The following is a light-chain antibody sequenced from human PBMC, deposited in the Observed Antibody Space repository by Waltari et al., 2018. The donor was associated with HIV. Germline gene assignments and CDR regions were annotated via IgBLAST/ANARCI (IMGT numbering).Light chain of an antibody. CDR2: DVS. Sequence: QSALTQPRSVSGSPGQSVTISCTGTSSDVGGYDYVSWYQQHPGKAPKLMFYDVSKRPSGVPERFSGSKSGNTASLAISGLQAEDEADYYCCSYAGSFTYVVFGGGTKLTVL. J-gene: IGLJ2*01. CDR3: CSYAGSFTYVV. CDR1: SSDVGGYDY. V-gene: IGLV2-11*01.